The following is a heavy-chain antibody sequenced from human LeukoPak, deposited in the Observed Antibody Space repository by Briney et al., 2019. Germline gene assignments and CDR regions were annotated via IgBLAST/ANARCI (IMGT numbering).Heavy chain of an antibody. Sequence: ASVKVSCKASGYTFTSYGISWVRQAPGQGLEWMGWISAYNGNTNYAQKLQGRVTITTDTSTSTAYMELRSLRSDDTAVYYCARDRYYDSSGYSRQSLAYWGQGTLVTVSS. CDR1: GYTFTSYG. CDR3: ARDRYYDSSGYSRQSLAY. CDR2: ISAYNGNT. J-gene: IGHJ4*02. D-gene: IGHD3-22*01. V-gene: IGHV1-18*01.